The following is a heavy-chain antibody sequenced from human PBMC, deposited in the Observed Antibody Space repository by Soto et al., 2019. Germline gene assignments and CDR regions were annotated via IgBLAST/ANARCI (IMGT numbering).Heavy chain of an antibody. Sequence: PSETLSLTCTVSGGSISSGGYYWSWIRQHPGKGLEWIGYIYYSGSTYYNPSLKSRVTISVDTSKNQFSLKLSSVTAAGTAVYYCARGYYYDSSGLEAWGQGTLVTVSS. CDR3: ARGYYYDSSGLEA. J-gene: IGHJ5*02. CDR1: GGSISSGGYY. CDR2: IYYSGST. D-gene: IGHD3-22*01. V-gene: IGHV4-31*03.